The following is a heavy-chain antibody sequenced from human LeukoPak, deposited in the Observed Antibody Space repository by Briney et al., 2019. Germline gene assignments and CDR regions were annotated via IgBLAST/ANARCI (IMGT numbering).Heavy chain of an antibody. V-gene: IGHV4-34*01. J-gene: IGHJ4*02. CDR1: GGSFSGYY. CDR2: INHSGST. D-gene: IGHD3-16*01. CDR3: ARGRPGGSFDY. Sequence: TSETLSLTCAVYGGSFSGYYRSWIRQPPGKGLEWIGEINHSGSTNYNPSLKSRVTISVDTSKNQFSLKLSSVTAADTAVYYCARGRPGGSFDYWGQGTLVTVSS.